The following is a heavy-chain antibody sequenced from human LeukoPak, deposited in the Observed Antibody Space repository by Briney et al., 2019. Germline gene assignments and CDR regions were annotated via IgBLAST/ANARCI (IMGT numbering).Heavy chain of an antibody. CDR2: ISSSGSTI. D-gene: IGHD2-2*01. V-gene: IGHV3-48*03. CDR3: AAKDIVVVPAPFYYYGMDV. CDR1: GFTFSSYE. J-gene: IGHJ6*02. Sequence: RGSLRLSCAASGFTFSSYEMNWVRQAPGKGLEWVSYISSSGSTIYYADSVKGRFTISRDNAKNSLYLQMNSLRAEDTAVYYCAAKDIVVVPAPFYYYGMDVWGQGTTVTVSS.